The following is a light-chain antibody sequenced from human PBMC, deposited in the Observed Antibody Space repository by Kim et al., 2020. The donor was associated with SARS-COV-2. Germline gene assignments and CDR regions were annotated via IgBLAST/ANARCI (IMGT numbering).Light chain of an antibody. CDR2: GTS. CDR3: QQYNNWPWYT. J-gene: IGKJ2*01. CDR1: QSVSSN. Sequence: VSPGERAALSCRASQSVSSNLAWYQQKPGQAPRLLIYGTSTRATGIPARFSGSGSGTEFTLTISSLQSEDFAVYYCQQYNNWPWYTFGQGTKLEI. V-gene: IGKV3-15*01.